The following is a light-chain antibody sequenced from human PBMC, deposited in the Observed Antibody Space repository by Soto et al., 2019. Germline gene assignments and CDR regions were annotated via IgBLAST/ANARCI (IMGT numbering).Light chain of an antibody. CDR3: QHYSSYSEA. V-gene: IGKV3-15*01. J-gene: IGKJ1*01. Sequence: EIVMTQSPATLSVSPGERATLSCRASQSVSSNLAWYQQKPGQAPRLLIYGASTRATGIPARFSGSGSGTEFTLTISSLQSEDFAVYYCQHYSSYSEAFGQGTKVDI. CDR1: QSVSSN. CDR2: GAS.